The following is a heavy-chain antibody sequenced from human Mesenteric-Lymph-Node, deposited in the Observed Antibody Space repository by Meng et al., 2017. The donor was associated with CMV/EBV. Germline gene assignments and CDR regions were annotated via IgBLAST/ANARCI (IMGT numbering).Heavy chain of an antibody. CDR1: GFSFSDYY. V-gene: IGHV3-11*04. D-gene: IGHD1-7*01. CDR2: ISHDGNTK. CDR3: AREFFWNYDH. Sequence: GGSLRLSCAASGFSFSDYYMSWIRQAPGKGPEWLAYISHDGNTKDYTDSVRGRFTIFRDNTKNLFYLQINRLGAEDTAVYYCAREFFWNYDHWGQGILVTVSS. J-gene: IGHJ5*02.